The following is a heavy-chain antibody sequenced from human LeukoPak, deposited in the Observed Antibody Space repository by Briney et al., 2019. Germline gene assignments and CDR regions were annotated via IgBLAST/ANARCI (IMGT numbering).Heavy chain of an antibody. J-gene: IGHJ6*02. CDR3: ARESSVSTPYYYYGMDV. V-gene: IGHV4-34*01. Sequence: SETLSLTCAVYGGSFSGYHWSWIRQPPGKGLEWIGEINHSGSTNYNPSLKSRVTISVDTSKNQFSLKLSSVTAADTAVYYCARESSVSTPYYYYGMDVWGQGTTVTVSS. CDR1: GGSFSGYH. CDR2: INHSGST. D-gene: IGHD3-10*01.